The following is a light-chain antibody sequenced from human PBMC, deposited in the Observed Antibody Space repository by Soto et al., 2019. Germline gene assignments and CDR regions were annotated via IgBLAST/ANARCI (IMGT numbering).Light chain of an antibody. CDR3: QQSFTTPWT. J-gene: IGKJ1*01. V-gene: IGKV1-39*01. Sequence: DIQMTQSPSSLSASLGDRVTITCRPSESIRNELNWFQQRPGKAPRLLIYDTFTLHSGVPSRFSGSGSGTEFSLTISSLQAGDSAIYYCQQSFTTPWTFGQGTKVEI. CDR1: ESIRNE. CDR2: DTF.